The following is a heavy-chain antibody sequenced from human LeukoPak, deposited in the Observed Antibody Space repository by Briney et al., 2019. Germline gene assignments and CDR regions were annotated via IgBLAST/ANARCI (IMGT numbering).Heavy chain of an antibody. CDR2: GYYSRSA. CDR1: GGSITNSPYS. J-gene: IGHJ4*02. CDR3: ARRDYGDDSGFDY. V-gene: IGHV4-39*01. D-gene: IGHD4-23*01. Sequence: SETLSLTCTVSGGSITNSPYSWGWIRQPPGKGLEWIGSGYYSRSAYYNPSLKSRVTIFVDTSKNQFSLRLSSVTAADTAVYFCARRDYGDDSGFDYWGQGTLVTVSS.